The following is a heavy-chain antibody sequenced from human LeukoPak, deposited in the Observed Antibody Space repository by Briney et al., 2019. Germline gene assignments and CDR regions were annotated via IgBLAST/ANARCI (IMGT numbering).Heavy chain of an antibody. D-gene: IGHD3-22*01. CDR3: AKDHRKHEIVVVISGYFDY. CDR1: GFTFDDYG. CDR2: INWNGGST. V-gene: IGHV3-20*04. Sequence: GGSLRLSCAASGFTFDDYGMSWVRQAPGKGLEWVSGINWNGGSTGYADSVKGRFTISRDNAKNSLYLQMNSLRAEDTAVYYCAKDHRKHEIVVVISGYFDYWGQGTLVTVSS. J-gene: IGHJ4*02.